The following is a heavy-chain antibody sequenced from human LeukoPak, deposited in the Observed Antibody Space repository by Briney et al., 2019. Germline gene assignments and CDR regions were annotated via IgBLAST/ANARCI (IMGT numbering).Heavy chain of an antibody. J-gene: IGHJ4*02. D-gene: IGHD4-17*01. CDR3: ARGTTVVTPMGY. CDR1: GGFLNNYH. CDR2: IHYNGNT. Sequence: PSETLSLTCSVSGGFLNNYHWLWIRQPPGKGLEYIGYIHYNGNTNYSPSLRSRVTISVDTSKNQFSLKLSSVTAADTAVYYCARGTTVVTPMGYWGQGTLVTVSS. V-gene: IGHV4-59*12.